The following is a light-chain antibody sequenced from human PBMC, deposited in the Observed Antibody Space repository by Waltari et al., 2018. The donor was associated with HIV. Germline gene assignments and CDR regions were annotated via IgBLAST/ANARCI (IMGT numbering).Light chain of an antibody. Sequence: SYELTQPTSVSVSPGQTARITCSGDALPQQYTYWYQQKPSQAPVLVIYKDSERPSGIPERFSGSNSGTTVTLTISGVQAEDEADYYCQSADSSGSPYVVFGGGTKLTVL. CDR3: QSADSSGSPYVV. CDR2: KDS. J-gene: IGLJ2*01. CDR1: ALPQQY. V-gene: IGLV3-25*03.